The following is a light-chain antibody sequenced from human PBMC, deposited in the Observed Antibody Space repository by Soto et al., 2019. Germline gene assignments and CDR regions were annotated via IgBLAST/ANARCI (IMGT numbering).Light chain of an antibody. Sequence: QSALTQPASVSGSPGQSITISCTGTSSDVGAYNYVSWYQQHPDKAPKLMIYEVSNRPSGVSNRFSGSKSGNTASLTISGLQAEDEADYYCSSYTSSGTIVFGGGTKLTVL. J-gene: IGLJ2*01. CDR2: EVS. CDR1: SSDVGAYNY. CDR3: SSYTSSGTIV. V-gene: IGLV2-14*01.